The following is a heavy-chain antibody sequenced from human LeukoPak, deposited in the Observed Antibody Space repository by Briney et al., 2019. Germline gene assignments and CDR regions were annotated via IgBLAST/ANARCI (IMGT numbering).Heavy chain of an antibody. Sequence: PSETLSLTCTVSGGSISSGGYYWSWIRQHPGKGLGWIGYIYYSGSTYYNPSLKSRVTISVDTSKNQFSLKLSSVTAADTAVYYCAKMTTVTAALDAFDTWGQGTMVTVSS. CDR3: AKMTTVTAALDAFDT. D-gene: IGHD4-17*01. V-gene: IGHV4-31*03. CDR2: IYYSGST. CDR1: GGSISSGGYY. J-gene: IGHJ3*02.